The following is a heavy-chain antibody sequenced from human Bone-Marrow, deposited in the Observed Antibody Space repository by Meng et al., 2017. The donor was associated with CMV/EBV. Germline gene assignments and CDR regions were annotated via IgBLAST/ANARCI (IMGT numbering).Heavy chain of an antibody. CDR3: ARDLRGHDYVWGSYRYNFDY. Sequence: SETLSLTCTVSGGSISSSSYYWGWIRQPPGKGLEWIGSIYYSGSTYYNPSLKSRVTISVDTSKNQFSLKLSSVTAGDTAVYYCARDLRGHDYVWGSYRYNFDYWGQGTLVTVSS. J-gene: IGHJ4*02. CDR2: IYYSGST. V-gene: IGHV4-39*07. D-gene: IGHD3-16*02. CDR1: GGSISSSSYY.